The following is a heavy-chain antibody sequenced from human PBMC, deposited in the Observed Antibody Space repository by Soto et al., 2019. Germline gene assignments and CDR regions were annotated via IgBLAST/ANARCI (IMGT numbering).Heavy chain of an antibody. J-gene: IGHJ5*02. D-gene: IGHD3-3*01. Sequence: PVGSLRLSCAASGFTFSSYSMNWVRQAPGKGLEWVSSISSSSSYIYYADSVKGRFTISRDNAKNSLYLQMNSLRAEDTAVYYCARAALRPYAFWSISFDPWGQGTLVTVSS. CDR3: ARAALRPYAFWSISFDP. CDR2: ISSSSSYI. V-gene: IGHV3-21*01. CDR1: GFTFSSYS.